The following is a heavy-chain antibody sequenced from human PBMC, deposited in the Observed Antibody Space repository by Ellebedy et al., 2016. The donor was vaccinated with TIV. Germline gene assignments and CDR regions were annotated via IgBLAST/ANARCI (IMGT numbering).Heavy chain of an antibody. CDR2: ISRFTKYISI. V-gene: IGHV3-21*06. Sequence: GGSLRLSCAASGFDFSSYAMNWVRQTPGKGLEWVASISRFTKYISIYYVDSVKGRFTISRDDASNSLFLQMDRLRVEDTAMYYCARDPTDTPHWYFDLWGRGTQVSVSS. D-gene: IGHD5-18*01. CDR3: ARDPTDTPHWYFDL. J-gene: IGHJ2*01. CDR1: GFDFSSYA.